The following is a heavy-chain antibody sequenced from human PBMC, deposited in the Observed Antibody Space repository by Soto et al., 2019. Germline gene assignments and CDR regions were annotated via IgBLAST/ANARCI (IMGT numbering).Heavy chain of an antibody. CDR1: GFTFSSYW. Sequence: EVQLLESGGGLVQPGGSLRLSCAASGFTFSSYWMNWVRQAPGKGLEWVSNIKQDGSKKYYGDSVKGRFTISRDNAKNSLYLQMGSLRAEDTAVYYCARYHWDDVAYWGQGNLVTVCS. V-gene: IGHV3-7*04. CDR2: IKQDGSKK. CDR3: ARYHWDDVAY. D-gene: IGHD1-1*01. J-gene: IGHJ4*02.